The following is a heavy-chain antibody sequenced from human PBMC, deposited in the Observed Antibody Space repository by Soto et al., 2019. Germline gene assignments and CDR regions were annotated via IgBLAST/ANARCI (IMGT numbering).Heavy chain of an antibody. CDR1: GFPFSNYA. J-gene: IGHJ3*02. Sequence: GGSLRLSCAASGFPFSNYAMNWVRQAPGKGLEWVSFISGSGGTTYYADSVKGRFTISRDKSKSTLFLQMNSLSAEDTAVYYCAKDPPSSSSNTFDIWGQGTMVTVSS. D-gene: IGHD6-6*01. V-gene: IGHV3-23*01. CDR3: AKDPPSSSSNTFDI. CDR2: ISGSGGTT.